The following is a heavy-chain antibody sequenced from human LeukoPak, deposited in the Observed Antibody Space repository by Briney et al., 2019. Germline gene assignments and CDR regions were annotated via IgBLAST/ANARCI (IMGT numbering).Heavy chain of an antibody. CDR2: MKEDGSEI. J-gene: IGHJ4*02. CDR1: GFTFSDYS. D-gene: IGHD2-2*01. Sequence: GGSLRLSCAVSGFTFSDYSMGWVRQAPGKGLEWVAKMKEDGSEIFYVDSVKGRFTISRDNAKNSLYLQMNSLRAEDTAVYYCARPRGCGSTRCNNFDYWGQGTLVTVSS. V-gene: IGHV3-7*01. CDR3: ARPRGCGSTRCNNFDY.